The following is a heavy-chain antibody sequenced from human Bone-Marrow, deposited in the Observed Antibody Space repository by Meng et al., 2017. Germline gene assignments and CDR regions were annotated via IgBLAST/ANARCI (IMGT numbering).Heavy chain of an antibody. J-gene: IGHJ6*02. CDR1: GYIFTSYY. D-gene: IGHD4-17*01. CDR2: INPSGGST. CDR3: ARVGFATVTTGPPANYGMDV. Sequence: ASVKVSCKASGYIFTSYYRHWVRPAPGQGLEWMGIINPSGGSTSYAQKFQGRVTMIRDTPTSTDYMEPSSLRDEDTAVYYCARVGFATVTTGPPANYGMDVWGQGTTVTVSS. V-gene: IGHV1-46*01.